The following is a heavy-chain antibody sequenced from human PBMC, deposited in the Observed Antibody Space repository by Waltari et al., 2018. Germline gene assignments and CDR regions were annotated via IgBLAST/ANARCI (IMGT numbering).Heavy chain of an antibody. J-gene: IGHJ6*03. CDR2: INHSGST. CDR1: GGSFSGYY. V-gene: IGHV4-34*01. Sequence: QVQLQQWGAGLLKPSETLSLTCAVYGGSFSGYYWSWIRTPPGKGLEWIGEINHSGSTNYNPSLKSRVTISVDTSKNQFSLKLSSVTAADTAVYYCARQKAVPATPRRRSSGYMDVWGKGTTVTVSS. CDR3: ARQKAVPATPRRRSSGYMDV. D-gene: IGHD2-15*01.